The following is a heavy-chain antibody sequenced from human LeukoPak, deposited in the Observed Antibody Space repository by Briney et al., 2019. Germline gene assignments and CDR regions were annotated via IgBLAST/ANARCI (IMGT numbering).Heavy chain of an antibody. D-gene: IGHD5/OR15-5a*01. J-gene: IGHJ4*02. CDR2: ISTTSDYI. CDR1: GFTFSSYS. CDR3: ARGGVYSQGFDY. V-gene: IGHV3-21*01. Sequence: GGSLRLSCAASGFTFSSYSMNWVRQAPGKGLEWVSSISTTSDYIYYADSLKGRLTIPRDNAKNSLYLQMNSLRAEDTAVYYCARGGVYSQGFDYWGQGTLVTVSS.